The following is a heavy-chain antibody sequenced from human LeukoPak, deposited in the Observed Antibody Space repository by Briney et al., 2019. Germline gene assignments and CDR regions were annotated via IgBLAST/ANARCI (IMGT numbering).Heavy chain of an antibody. D-gene: IGHD1-7*01. Sequence: ASVKVSCKVSGYTLTELSMHWVRQAPGKGREWMGGFDPEDGETIYAQKFQGRVTMTEDTSTDTAYMELSSLRSEDTAVYYCAITGTTTLTLDYWGQGTLVTVSS. J-gene: IGHJ4*02. V-gene: IGHV1-24*01. CDR2: FDPEDGET. CDR3: AITGTTTLTLDY. CDR1: GYTLTELS.